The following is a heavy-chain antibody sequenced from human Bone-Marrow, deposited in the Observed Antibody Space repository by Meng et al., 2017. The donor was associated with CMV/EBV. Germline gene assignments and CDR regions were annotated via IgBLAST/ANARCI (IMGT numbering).Heavy chain of an antibody. CDR2: IYYSGST. CDR3: ARDRWLYYYGVYYYYGMDV. J-gene: IGHJ6*02. D-gene: IGHD3-10*01. Sequence: SEALSLTCTVSGGSISSSSYYWGWIRQPPGKGLEWIGSIYYSGSTYYNPSLKSRVTISVDTSKNQFSLKLSSVTAADTAVYYCARDRWLYYYGVYYYYGMDVWGQGTTVTVSS. V-gene: IGHV4-39*07. CDR1: GGSISSSSYY.